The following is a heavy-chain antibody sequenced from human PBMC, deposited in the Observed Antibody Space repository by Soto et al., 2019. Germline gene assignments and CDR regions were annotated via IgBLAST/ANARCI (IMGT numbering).Heavy chain of an antibody. D-gene: IGHD1-7*01. CDR1: GYTFSNDA. Sequence: QVQLVQSGAEVKKPGASVKVSCKASGYTFSNDAITWVRQAPGQGLEWMGWVSAYNGNTNYAQKFKCRVTMTTDTSTSTAYMEIRRLRYDDTAVYFCARASRYYWNYMMYWGQGTLVTVSS. V-gene: IGHV1-18*01. CDR3: ARASRYYWNYMMY. CDR2: VSAYNGNT. J-gene: IGHJ4*02.